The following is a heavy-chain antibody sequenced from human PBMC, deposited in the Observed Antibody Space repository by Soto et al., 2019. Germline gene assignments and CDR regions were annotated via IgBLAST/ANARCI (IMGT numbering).Heavy chain of an antibody. J-gene: IGHJ4*02. V-gene: IGHV4-31*03. Sequence: PSGTLSLTCTVSGGSISSGGYYWSWIRQQPGKGLEWIGYIYYTGSTYYNPSLKSRVTISVDTSKNQFSLRLSSVTAADTAVYYCARDSGYDSKSFDYWGQGTLVTV. CDR2: IYYTGST. D-gene: IGHD5-12*01. CDR3: ARDSGYDSKSFDY. CDR1: GGSISSGGYY.